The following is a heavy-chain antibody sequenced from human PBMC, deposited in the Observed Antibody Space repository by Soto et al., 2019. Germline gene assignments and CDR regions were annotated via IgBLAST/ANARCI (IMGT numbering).Heavy chain of an antibody. CDR1: GGTFSSYA. Sequence: SVKVSWKASGGTFSSYAISWVRQAPGQGLEWMGGIIPIFGTANYAQKFQGRVTITADESTSTAYMEPSSLRSEDTAVYYCARDTIEVGSSSWYRRATYNWFDPWGERTLVTVSS. J-gene: IGHJ5*02. CDR3: ARDTIEVGSSSWYRRATYNWFDP. V-gene: IGHV1-69*13. CDR2: IIPIFGTA. D-gene: IGHD6-13*01.